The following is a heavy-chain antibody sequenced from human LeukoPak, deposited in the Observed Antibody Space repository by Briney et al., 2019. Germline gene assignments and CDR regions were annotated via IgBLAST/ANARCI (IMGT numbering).Heavy chain of an antibody. CDR3: ARHHYYVSSGYLSNWFDP. CDR1: GYSFTSYW. CDR2: IYPGDSDT. J-gene: IGHJ5*02. Sequence: GESLKISCKGSGYSFTSYWIGWVRQMPGKGLEWMGIIYPGDSDTRYSPSFQGQVTISADKSISTAYLQWSSLKASDTAMYYCARHHYYVSSGYLSNWFDPWGQGTLVTVSS. V-gene: IGHV5-51*01. D-gene: IGHD3-22*01.